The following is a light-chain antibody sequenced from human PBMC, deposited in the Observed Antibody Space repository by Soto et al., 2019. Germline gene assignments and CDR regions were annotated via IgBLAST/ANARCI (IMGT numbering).Light chain of an antibody. J-gene: IGKJ1*01. CDR3: QQYNNWPWT. Sequence: EIVLTQSPATLSLSPGERATLSCRASQSVSSYLAWYQQKPGQAPRLLIYDASSRATGIPATFSGSGSGTEFTLTINSLQSEDFAVYYCQQYNNWPWTFGQGTKVEIK. V-gene: IGKV3-11*01. CDR1: QSVSSY. CDR2: DAS.